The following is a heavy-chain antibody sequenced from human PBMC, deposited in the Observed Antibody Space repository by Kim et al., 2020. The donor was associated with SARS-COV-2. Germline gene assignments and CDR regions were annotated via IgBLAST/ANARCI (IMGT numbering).Heavy chain of an antibody. CDR3: ASRHVCPDYDFWSGCRNNWFDP. Sequence: SETLSLTCTVSGGSISSSSYYWGWIRQPPGKGLEWIGSIYYSGSTYYNPSLKSRVTISVDTSKNQFSLKLSSVTAADTAVYYCASRHVCPDYDFWSGCRNNWFDPWGQGTLVTVSS. J-gene: IGHJ5*02. D-gene: IGHD3-3*01. CDR1: GGSISSSSYY. CDR2: IYYSGST. V-gene: IGHV4-39*01.